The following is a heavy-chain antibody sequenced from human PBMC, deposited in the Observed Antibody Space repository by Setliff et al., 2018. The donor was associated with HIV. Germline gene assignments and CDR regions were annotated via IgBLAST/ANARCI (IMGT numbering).Heavy chain of an antibody. CDR3: ARADSGDYSAFDL. D-gene: IGHD1-26*01. CDR1: VNSFASYW. V-gene: IGHV5-51*01. J-gene: IGHJ5*02. CDR2: IYPGDSDT. Sequence: ESLKISCRGSVNSFASYWIGWVRQMPGKGLERMGIIYPGDSDTRYSPSFQGHVTISADKSIITAYLQLSSLKASDTAMYYCARADSGDYSAFDLWGQGTLVTVSS.